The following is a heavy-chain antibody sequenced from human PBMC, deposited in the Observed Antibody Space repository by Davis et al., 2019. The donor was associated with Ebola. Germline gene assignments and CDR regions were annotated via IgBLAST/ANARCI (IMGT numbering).Heavy chain of an antibody. CDR1: GLSVSDAW. D-gene: IGHD6-6*01. V-gene: IGHV3-15*01. Sequence: PGGSLRLSCAASGLSVSDAWMGWVRQAPGKGLEPIGRIKDKICYGAIDYAAPVKGRFTISRDESKNTVSLRMDSLKTEDTGVYFCTTDRGLEARPLFDWWGQGTLVTVSS. J-gene: IGHJ4*02. CDR2: IKDKICYGAI. CDR3: TTDRGLEARPLFDW.